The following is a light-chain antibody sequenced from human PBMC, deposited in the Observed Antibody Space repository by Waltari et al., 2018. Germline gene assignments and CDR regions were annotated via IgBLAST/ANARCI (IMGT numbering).Light chain of an antibody. Sequence: TQTSSASGTPGQTVPISCPGSTSNIGTNTASWYQQIPGTAPKLLISTNVQRPSGVPARFAGSKSGNTASLSISGLQADDEAHYFCAVWDDNVNGVIFGGGTRLTVL. J-gene: IGLJ2*01. CDR2: TNV. V-gene: IGLV1-44*01. CDR3: AVWDDNVNGVI. CDR1: TSNIGTNT.